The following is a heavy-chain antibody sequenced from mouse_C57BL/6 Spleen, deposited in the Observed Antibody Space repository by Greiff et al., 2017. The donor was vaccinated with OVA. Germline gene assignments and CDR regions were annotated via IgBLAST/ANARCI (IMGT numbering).Heavy chain of an antibody. CDR2: IDPETGGT. Sequence: VQLQQSGAELVRPGASVTLSCKASGYTFTDYEMHWVKQTPVHGLEWIGAIDPETGGTAYNQKFKGKAILTADKSSSTAYMELRSLTSEDSAVYYCTRHGSSYVRWYFDVWGTGTTVTVSS. D-gene: IGHD1-1*01. CDR3: TRHGSSYVRWYFDV. J-gene: IGHJ1*03. V-gene: IGHV1-15*01. CDR1: GYTFTDYE.